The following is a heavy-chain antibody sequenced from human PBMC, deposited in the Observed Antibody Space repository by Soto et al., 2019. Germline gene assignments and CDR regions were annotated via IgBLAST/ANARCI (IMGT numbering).Heavy chain of an antibody. Sequence: GGSLRLACVDSGFTFSNVLMSWVRQAPGKGLEWVGRIKSKTDGGTTNYAAPVKGRFTISRDDSQNTLYLQMNSLKTEDTAVYFCSTAPISLWGQGTLVTVSS. CDR3: STAPISL. J-gene: IGHJ4*02. V-gene: IGHV3-15*01. CDR2: IKSKTDGGTT. CDR1: GFTFSNVL.